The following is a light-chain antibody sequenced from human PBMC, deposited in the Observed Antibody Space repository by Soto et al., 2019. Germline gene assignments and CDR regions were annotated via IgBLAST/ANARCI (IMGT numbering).Light chain of an antibody. CDR2: DAS. CDR1: QSISSW. CDR3: QQYSSYWT. V-gene: IGKV1-5*01. J-gene: IGKJ1*01. Sequence: DIQMTQSPSTLSASVGDRVTITSRASQSISSWLAWYQQKPGKAPKVLIYDASSLESGVPSRFSGSGSGTEFTLTISSLQPEDFATYYCQQYSSYWTFGQGTKVDIK.